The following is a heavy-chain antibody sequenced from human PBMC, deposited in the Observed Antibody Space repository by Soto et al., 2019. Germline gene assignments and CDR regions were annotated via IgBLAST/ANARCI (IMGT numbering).Heavy chain of an antibody. V-gene: IGHV1-69*13. CDR3: ARGGELLRGEYYFDY. CDR2: IIPIFGTA. D-gene: IGHD1-26*01. Sequence: ASAKVSCKASGGTFSSYAISWVRQAPGQGLEWMGGIIPIFGTANYAQKFQGRVTITADESTSTAYMELSSLRSEDTAVYYCARGGELLRGEYYFDYWGQGTLGTVS. CDR1: GGTFSSYA. J-gene: IGHJ4*02.